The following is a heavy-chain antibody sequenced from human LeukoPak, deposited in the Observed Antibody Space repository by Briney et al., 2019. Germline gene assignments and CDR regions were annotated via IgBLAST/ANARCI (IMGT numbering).Heavy chain of an antibody. D-gene: IGHD2/OR15-2a*01. V-gene: IGHV4-61*10. CDR1: GGSISSGSYY. CDR2: IYYSGST. CDR3: ARQKLLYYYYGMDV. J-gene: IGHJ6*02. Sequence: SETLSLTCTVSGGSISSGSYYWSWIRQPAGKGLEWIGYIYYSGSTNYNPSLKSRVTISVDTSKNQFSLKLSSVTAADTAVYYCARQKLLYYYYGMDVWGQGTTVTVSS.